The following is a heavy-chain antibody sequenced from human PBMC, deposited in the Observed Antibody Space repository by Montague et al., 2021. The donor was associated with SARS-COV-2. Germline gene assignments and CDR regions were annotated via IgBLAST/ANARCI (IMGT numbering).Heavy chain of an antibody. CDR2: IYSSVKT. V-gene: IGHV4-61*02. CDR1: GDSFSNNNYY. J-gene: IGHJ6*01. D-gene: IGHD2/OR15-2a*01. CDR3: TRAQNKKFQLPYYSGMDV. Sequence: TLSLTCTVSGDSFSNNNYYWSWIRQPAGEGLEWIGRIYSSVKTSYNPSLSDRVTMSVDTSQNKFSLTLSSVTAADTAVYYCTRAQNKKFQLPYYSGMDVWGPGTTVTVSS.